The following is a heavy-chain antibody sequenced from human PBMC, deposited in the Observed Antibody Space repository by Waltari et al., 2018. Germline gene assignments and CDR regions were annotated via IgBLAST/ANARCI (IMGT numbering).Heavy chain of an antibody. CDR3: AKDLTSFGVGYYCDS. D-gene: IGHD3-3*01. Sequence: QGQLVESGGGVVQPGGSLRLSCAASGFTFSNFGMPWVRQAPGKGLEWVTFVRSDETTKYYGDSVRGRFTISRDDSKNTLYLQMSSLRAEDTAVYYCAKDLTSFGVGYYCDSWGQGTLVTVSS. CDR2: VRSDETTK. J-gene: IGHJ4*02. CDR1: GFTFSNFG. V-gene: IGHV3-30*02.